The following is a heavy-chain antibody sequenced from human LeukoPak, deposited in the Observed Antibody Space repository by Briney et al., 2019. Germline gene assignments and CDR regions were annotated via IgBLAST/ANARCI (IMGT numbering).Heavy chain of an antibody. Sequence: SETLSLTCTVSGGSISSYYWSWIRQPAGKGLEWIGYIYHSGSTYYNPSLKSRVTISVDRSRNQFSLKLSSVTAADTAVYYCARARSSWYFDYWGQGTLVTVSS. D-gene: IGHD6-13*01. CDR1: GGSISSYY. J-gene: IGHJ4*02. CDR3: ARARSSWYFDY. CDR2: IYHSGST. V-gene: IGHV4-59*12.